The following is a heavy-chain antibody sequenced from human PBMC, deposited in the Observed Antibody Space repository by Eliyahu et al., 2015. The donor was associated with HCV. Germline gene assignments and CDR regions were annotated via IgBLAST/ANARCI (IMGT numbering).Heavy chain of an antibody. Sequence: QLQLQESGPGLVKPSETLSLTCXVSXXXISXSSYYWGWIRQPPGKGLEWIGSIYYSGSTYYNPSLKSRVTISVDTSKNQFSLKLSSVTAADTAVYYCARHDILTGRHWYFDLWGRGTLVTVSS. J-gene: IGHJ2*01. CDR2: IYYSGST. CDR3: ARHDILTGRHWYFDL. CDR1: XXXISXSSYY. V-gene: IGHV4-39*01. D-gene: IGHD3-9*01.